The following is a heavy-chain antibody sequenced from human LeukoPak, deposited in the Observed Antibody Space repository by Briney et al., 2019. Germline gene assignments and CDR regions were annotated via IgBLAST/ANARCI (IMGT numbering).Heavy chain of an antibody. CDR3: ARDRTGNNWFDP. J-gene: IGHJ5*01. CDR1: GGSISNDY. V-gene: IGHV4-59*01. Sequence: SETLSLTCSVSGGSISNDYWSWIRLPPGGGLEWIGYIYYSGSANYNPSLSNRVTISVDTSKNQFSLRLSSVTAADTAVYYCARDRTGNNWFDPWRQGTLVTVSS. CDR2: IYYSGSA. D-gene: IGHD1-1*01.